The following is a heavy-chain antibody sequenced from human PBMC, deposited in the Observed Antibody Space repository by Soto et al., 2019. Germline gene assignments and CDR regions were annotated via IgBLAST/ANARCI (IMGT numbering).Heavy chain of an antibody. Sequence: ASVKVSCKASGYIFTGYYMHWVRQAPGQGLEWMGWINANSGGTNYAQKFQGRVTMTRDTSISTAYMELSRLRSDDTAVYYCAREYYDDSQLVSHRNELDYWGQGTLVTVSS. V-gene: IGHV1-2*02. D-gene: IGHD3-22*01. CDR1: GYIFTGYY. CDR3: AREYYDDSQLVSHRNELDY. CDR2: INANSGGT. J-gene: IGHJ4*02.